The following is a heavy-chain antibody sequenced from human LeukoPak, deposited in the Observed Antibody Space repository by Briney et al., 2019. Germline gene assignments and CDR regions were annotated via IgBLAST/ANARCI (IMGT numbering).Heavy chain of an antibody. J-gene: IGHJ6*02. CDR1: GYSFISYW. CDR2: IYPGDSDT. Sequence: GESLKISCKGSGYSFISYWVGWVRQMPGKGLEWMGIIYPGDSDTRYSPSFQGQVTISADKSISTAYLQWSSLKASDTAMYYCARHGITMVRGVILLYGMDVWGQGTTVTVSS. D-gene: IGHD3-10*01. CDR3: ARHGITMVRGVILLYGMDV. V-gene: IGHV5-51*01.